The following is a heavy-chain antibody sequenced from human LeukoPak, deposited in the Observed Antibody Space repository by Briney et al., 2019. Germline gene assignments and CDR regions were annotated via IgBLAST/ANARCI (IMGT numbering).Heavy chain of an antibody. CDR2: ISSSSSYI. CDR1: GFTFSSYS. J-gene: IGHJ4*02. Sequence: GGSLRLSCAASGFTFSSYSMNWVRQAPGKGLEWVSSISSSSSYIYYADSVKGRFTISRDNAKNSLYLQMNSLRAEDTAVYYCARGGLVTAIGPFDYWGQGTLVTVSS. V-gene: IGHV3-21*01. CDR3: ARGGLVTAIGPFDY. D-gene: IGHD2-21*02.